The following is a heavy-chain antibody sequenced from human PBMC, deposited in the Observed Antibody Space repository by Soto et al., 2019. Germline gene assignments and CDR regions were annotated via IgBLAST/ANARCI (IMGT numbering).Heavy chain of an antibody. D-gene: IGHD6-19*01. J-gene: IGHJ4*02. V-gene: IGHV3-74*01. CDR2: INSDGSST. CDR1: GFTFSSYW. Sequence: GGSLRLSCAASGFTFSSYWMHWVRQAPGKGLVWVSRINSDGSSTSYADSVKGRFTISRDNAKNTLYLQMNSLRAEDTAVYYCARGPVAGPLDXWGQGTLVTVSS. CDR3: ARGPVAGPLDX.